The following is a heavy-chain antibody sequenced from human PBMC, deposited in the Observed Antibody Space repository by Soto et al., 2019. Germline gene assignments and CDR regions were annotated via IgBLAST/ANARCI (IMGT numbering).Heavy chain of an antibody. V-gene: IGHV3-23*01. J-gene: IGHJ6*02. CDR1: GFTFRSSP. CDR3: AKFLELWLGYYGMDV. Sequence: GGSLRLSCGVSGFTFRSSPMSWVRQAPGKGLEWVSAISGSGGSTYYADSVKGRFTISRDNSKNTLYLQMNSLRAEDTAVYYCAKFLELWLGYYGMDVWGQGTTVTVSS. D-gene: IGHD5-18*01. CDR2: ISGSGGST.